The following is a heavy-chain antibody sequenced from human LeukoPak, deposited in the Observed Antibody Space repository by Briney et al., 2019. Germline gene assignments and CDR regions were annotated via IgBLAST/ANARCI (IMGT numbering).Heavy chain of an antibody. D-gene: IGHD3-10*01. CDR3: ARSGLKAGGDY. CDR2: ISSDGSAI. V-gene: IGHV3-48*04. Sequence: GGSLRLSCAASGFTFSSYSMNWVRQAPGKGLEWVSYISSDGSAITYADSVRGRFTISRDNAKNSLYLQMNSLRVEDTAVYYCARSGLKAGGDYWGQGTLVTVSS. J-gene: IGHJ4*02. CDR1: GFTFSSYS.